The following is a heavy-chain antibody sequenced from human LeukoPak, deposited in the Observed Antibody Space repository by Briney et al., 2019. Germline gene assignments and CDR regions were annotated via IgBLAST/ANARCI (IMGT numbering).Heavy chain of an antibody. D-gene: IGHD5-12*01. CDR2: VSSSGSTI. V-gene: IGHV3-48*03. CDR1: GFTFSSYE. Sequence: GGSLRLSCAASGFTFSSYEMNWVRQAPGKGLEWVSYVSSSGSTIYYADSVKGRFTISRDNAKNSLYLQMNSLRAEDTAVYYCARGGRDGYDFDYWGQGTLVTVSS. J-gene: IGHJ4*02. CDR3: ARGGRDGYDFDY.